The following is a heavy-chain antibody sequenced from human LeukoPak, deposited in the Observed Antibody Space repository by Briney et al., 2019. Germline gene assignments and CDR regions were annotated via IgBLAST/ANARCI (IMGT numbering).Heavy chain of an antibody. J-gene: IGHJ4*02. Sequence: PGGSLRLSCAASGFTFDDYAIHWVRQAPGKGLEWVSGISWNSGSIGYADSVKGRFTISRDNAKNSLYLQMNSLRAEDTAVYYCATLHGGASYGDSSPIDYWGQGTLVTVSS. CDR2: ISWNSGSI. CDR3: ATLHGGASYGDSSPIDY. CDR1: GFTFDDYA. D-gene: IGHD4-17*01. V-gene: IGHV3-9*01.